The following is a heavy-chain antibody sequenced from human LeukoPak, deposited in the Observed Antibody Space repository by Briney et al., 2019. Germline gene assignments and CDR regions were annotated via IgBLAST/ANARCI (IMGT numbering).Heavy chain of an antibody. D-gene: IGHD2-2*01. Sequence: SETLSLTCTVSGGSISSYYWSWIRQPPGKGLEWIGYIYDSGSTNYNPSLKSRVTISVDTSKNQFSLKLSSVTAADTAVYYCARVSGSYCTSTTCYGGYYFDYWGQGTLVTVSS. CDR1: GGSISSYY. CDR3: ARVSGSYCTSTTCYGGYYFDY. CDR2: IYDSGST. J-gene: IGHJ4*02. V-gene: IGHV4-4*08.